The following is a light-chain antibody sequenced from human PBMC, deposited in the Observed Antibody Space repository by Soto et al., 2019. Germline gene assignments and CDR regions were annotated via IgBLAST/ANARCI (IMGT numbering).Light chain of an antibody. CDR3: HQLKSCSPFT. Sequence: SAFTLYVYVGERVTITCRASQGVXSWLGWYQMKPGKAPKLLSXDASSLESAVPSRFSGSGSGTEFALNISSMLPDAFVIYDGHQLKSCSPFTFGQGTKV. CDR2: DAS. V-gene: IGKV1-5*01. CDR1: QGVXSW. J-gene: IGKJ1*01.